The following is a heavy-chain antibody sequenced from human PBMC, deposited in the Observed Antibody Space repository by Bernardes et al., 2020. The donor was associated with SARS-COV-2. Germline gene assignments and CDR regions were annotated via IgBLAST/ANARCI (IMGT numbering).Heavy chain of an antibody. Sequence: SETLSLTCAVYGGSFSGYYWSWIRQSPGKGLEWIGEMNHSGSSNYNPSLQSRATISVDTSKNQFSRKLSSVTAADTAVYYCGRGHFVYPFDYWGQGTLVTVSS. J-gene: IGHJ4*02. CDR1: GGSFSGYY. CDR2: MNHSGSS. CDR3: GRGHFVYPFDY. D-gene: IGHD2-2*02. V-gene: IGHV4-34*01.